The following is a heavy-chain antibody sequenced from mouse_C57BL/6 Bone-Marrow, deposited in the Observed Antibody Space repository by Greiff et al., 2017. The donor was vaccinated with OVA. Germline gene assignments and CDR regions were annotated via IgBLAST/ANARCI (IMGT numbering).Heavy chain of an antibody. J-gene: IGHJ2*01. CDR1: GYTFTDYY. D-gene: IGHD1-1*01. CDR3: ARGGVYYGSSYVPFAY. CDR2: INPYNGGT. V-gene: IGHV1-19*01. Sequence: EVQLQQSGPVLVKPGASVKMSCKASGYTFTDYYMNWVKQSHGKSLEWIGVINPYNGGTSYNQKFKGKATLTVDKSSSTAYMELNSLTSEDSAVYYCARGGVYYGSSYVPFAYWGQGTTLTVSS.